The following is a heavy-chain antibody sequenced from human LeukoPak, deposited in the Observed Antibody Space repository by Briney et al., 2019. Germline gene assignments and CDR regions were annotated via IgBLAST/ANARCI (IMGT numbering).Heavy chain of an antibody. J-gene: IGHJ4*02. CDR1: GFTFSSYS. CDR3: AREPVITYGSGSYYDY. Sequence: GGSLRLSCAASGFTFSSYSMNWVRQAPGKGLEWVSSISSSSSYIYYADSVKGRFTISRDNAKNSLYLQMNSLRAEDTAVYYCAREPVITYGSGSYYDYWGQGTLVTVSS. D-gene: IGHD3-10*01. CDR2: ISSSSSYI. V-gene: IGHV3-21*04.